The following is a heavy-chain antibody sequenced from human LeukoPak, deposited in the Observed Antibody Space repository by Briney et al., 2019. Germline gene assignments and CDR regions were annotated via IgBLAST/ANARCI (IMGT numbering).Heavy chain of an antibody. Sequence: GGSLRLSCAASGFSFDDYVTHWVRQAPGKGLGWVSLISWDGGSTYYADSVKGRFTISRDNSKNSLYLQMNSLRAEDTALYYCAKDIRGSTSWYGLDYWGQGTLVTVSS. CDR1: GFSFDDYV. D-gene: IGHD6-13*01. CDR3: AKDIRGSTSWYGLDY. CDR2: ISWDGGST. V-gene: IGHV3-43D*03. J-gene: IGHJ4*02.